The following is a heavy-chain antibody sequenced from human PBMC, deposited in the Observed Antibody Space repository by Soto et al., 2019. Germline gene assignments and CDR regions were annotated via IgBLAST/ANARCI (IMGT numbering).Heavy chain of an antibody. V-gene: IGHV3-53*01. D-gene: IGHD3-16*01. Sequence: EVQLVESGGVLIQPGGSLRLSCAASGFTISSSYMSWVRQAPGKGLEWVSLVYSDGSTSYADSVRGRFTISRDNSKNTLYLQMNSLTAEDTAVYYCARDSAVGELFFRFDCWGQGTLVTVSS. CDR3: ARDSAVGELFFRFDC. CDR1: GFTISSSY. J-gene: IGHJ4*02. CDR2: VYSDGST.